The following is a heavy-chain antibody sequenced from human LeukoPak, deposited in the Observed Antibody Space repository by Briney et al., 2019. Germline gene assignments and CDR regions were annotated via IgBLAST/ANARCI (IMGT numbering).Heavy chain of an antibody. D-gene: IGHD3-16*01. J-gene: IGHJ3*02. Sequence: SETLSLTCTVSGGSISSYYWSWIRQPPGKGLEWIGYIYYSGNTNYNPSLKSRVTISVDTSKDQFSLKLSSVTAADTAVYYCARIRPFITWPGYADIWGQGTMVTVSS. CDR3: ARIRPFITWPGYADI. CDR1: GGSISSYY. V-gene: IGHV4-59*01. CDR2: IYYSGNT.